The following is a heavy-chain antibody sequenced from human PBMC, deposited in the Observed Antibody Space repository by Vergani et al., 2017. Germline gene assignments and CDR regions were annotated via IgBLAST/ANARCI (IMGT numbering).Heavy chain of an antibody. J-gene: IGHJ5*02. CDR1: GGTFGSHT. CDR3: ARVVVVVPAAKITPPWFDP. Sequence: QVQLEQSGAEVKKPGSSVTVSCRASGGTFGSHTISWVRQAPGQGLEWVGRVIPHLEITTLAQHLQGRVIITADESTSTAYMELSSLRSEDTAVYYCARVVVVVPAAKITPPWFDPWGQGTLVTVSS. CDR2: VIPHLEIT. V-gene: IGHV1-69*02. D-gene: IGHD2-2*01.